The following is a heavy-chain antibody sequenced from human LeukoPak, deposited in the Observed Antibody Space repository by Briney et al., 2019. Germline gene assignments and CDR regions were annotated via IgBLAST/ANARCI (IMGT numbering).Heavy chain of an antibody. CDR3: SRASSTSYYDY. Sequence: SETLSLTCTVSGYSITSGYYWGWIRQPPGKGLEWIGTIYHSGSTYYNPSLKNRVTISVDTSKNQFSLKLSSVTAADTALYYCSRASSTSYYDYWGQGSLVTVSS. CDR1: GYSITSGYY. J-gene: IGHJ4*02. D-gene: IGHD6-19*01. CDR2: IYHSGST. V-gene: IGHV4-38-2*02.